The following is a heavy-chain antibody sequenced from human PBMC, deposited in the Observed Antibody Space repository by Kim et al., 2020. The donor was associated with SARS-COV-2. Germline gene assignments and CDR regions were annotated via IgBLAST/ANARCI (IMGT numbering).Heavy chain of an antibody. V-gene: IGHV3-23*01. CDR2: ISNTSSSI. J-gene: IGHJ4*02. CDR3: GKCSCVNCLVYYFEH. CDR1: GFTFSNYS. D-gene: IGHD2-15*01. Sequence: GGSLRLSCAASGFTFSNYSMSWVRQAPGKGLEWVSIISNTSSSIYYVDSVKGRFTISRDNSKNTVYLQMNSLRVEDTAIYYCGKCSCVNCLVYYFEHWGQNTLHSVS.